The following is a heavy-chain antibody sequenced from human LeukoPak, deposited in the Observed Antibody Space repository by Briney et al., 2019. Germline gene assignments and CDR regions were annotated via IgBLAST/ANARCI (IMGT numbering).Heavy chain of an antibody. J-gene: IGHJ4*02. V-gene: IGHV1-46*01. Sequence: ASVKVSCKASGYTFTSYYMHWVRQAPGQGLEWMGIINPSGGSTSYAHTFQGRVTMTMDTSTSTVYMELSSLRSEDTAVYYCARPPSYSSGWYGLDYWGQGTLVTVSS. CDR2: INPSGGST. D-gene: IGHD6-19*01. CDR1: GYTFTSYY. CDR3: ARPPSYSSGWYGLDY.